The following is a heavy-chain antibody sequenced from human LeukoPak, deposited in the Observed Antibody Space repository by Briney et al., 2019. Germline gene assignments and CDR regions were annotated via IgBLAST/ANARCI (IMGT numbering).Heavy chain of an antibody. CDR2: INPSGGST. CDR3: ARVFGRQTIDY. D-gene: IGHD1/OR15-1a*01. CDR1: GYTFTSYY. V-gene: IGHV1-46*01. J-gene: IGHJ4*02. Sequence: GASVKVSCKASGYTFTSYYMHWVRQAPGQGLEWMGIINPSGGSTSYAQKFQGRVTMTRDTSTSTVYKELSSLRSEDTAVYYCARVFGRQTIDYWGQGTLVTVSS.